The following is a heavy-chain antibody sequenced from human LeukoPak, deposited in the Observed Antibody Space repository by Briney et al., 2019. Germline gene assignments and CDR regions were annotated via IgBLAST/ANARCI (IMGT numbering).Heavy chain of an antibody. D-gene: IGHD5-18*01. Sequence: SETLSLTCTVSGDSISSSNCYWGWIRQPPGKGLEWIGSIYYSGSTYYNPSLKSRVTISVDTSKNQFSLKLTSVTAADTAVYYCARTTEGGYTYGYFYYYYMDVWGKGTTVTISS. CDR2: IYYSGST. J-gene: IGHJ6*03. V-gene: IGHV4-39*07. CDR1: GDSISSSNCY. CDR3: ARTTEGGYTYGYFYYYYMDV.